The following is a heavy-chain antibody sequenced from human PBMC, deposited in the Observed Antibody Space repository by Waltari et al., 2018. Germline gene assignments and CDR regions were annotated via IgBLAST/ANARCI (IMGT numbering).Heavy chain of an antibody. V-gene: IGHV3-30-3*01. CDR3: ARDSHLGVVIFLFDY. CDR1: GFTFRSYA. Sequence: QVQLVESGGGVVQPGRSLRLSCAASGFTFRSYAMHWVRQAPGKGLEWVAVISYDGSNKYYADSVKGRFTISRDNSKNTLYLQMNSLRAEDTAVYYCARDSHLGVVIFLFDYWGQGTLVTVSS. D-gene: IGHD3-22*01. J-gene: IGHJ4*02. CDR2: ISYDGSNK.